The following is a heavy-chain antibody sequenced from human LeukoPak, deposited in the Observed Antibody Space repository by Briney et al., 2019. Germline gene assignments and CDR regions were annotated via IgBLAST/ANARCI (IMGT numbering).Heavy chain of an antibody. J-gene: IGHJ5*02. CDR2: IYHSGST. D-gene: IGHD3-10*01. CDR1: GGSISSSNW. CDR3: ARDLSITMVRGAHSRIHWFDP. V-gene: IGHV4-4*02. Sequence: SGTLSLTCAVSGGSISSSNWWSWVRQPPGKGLEWIGEIYHSGSTNYNPSLKSRVTISVDKSKNQFSLKLSSVTAAGTAVYYCARDLSITMVRGAHSRIHWFDPWGQGTLVTVSS.